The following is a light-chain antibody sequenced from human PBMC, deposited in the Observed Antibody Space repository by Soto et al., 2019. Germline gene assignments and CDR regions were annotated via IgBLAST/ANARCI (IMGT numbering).Light chain of an antibody. CDR1: SGHSSYA. Sequence: QPVLTQSPSASASLGASVKLTCTPSSGHSSYALAWHQQQPEQGPRYLMKLNNDGSHSKGDGIPDRFSGSSSGAERYLTISSLQSEDEADYYCQTWGTGIGVFGGGTKVTVL. CDR3: QTWGTGIGV. V-gene: IGLV4-69*01. J-gene: IGLJ3*02. CDR2: LNNDGSH.